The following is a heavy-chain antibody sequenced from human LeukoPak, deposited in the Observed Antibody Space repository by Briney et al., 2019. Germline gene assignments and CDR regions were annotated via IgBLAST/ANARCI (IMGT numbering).Heavy chain of an antibody. V-gene: IGHV4-59*01. CDR1: GGSISSYY. Sequence: SETLSLTCTVSGGSISSYYWSWIRQPPGKGLEWIGYIYYSVSTNYNPSLKSRVTISVDTSKNQFSLKLSSVTAADTAVYYCARWGGSYPYYFDYWGQGTPVTVSS. CDR2: IYYSVST. J-gene: IGHJ4*02. D-gene: IGHD1-26*01. CDR3: ARWGGSYPYYFDY.